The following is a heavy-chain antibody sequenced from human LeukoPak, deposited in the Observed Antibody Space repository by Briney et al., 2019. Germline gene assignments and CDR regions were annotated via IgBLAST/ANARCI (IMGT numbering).Heavy chain of an antibody. CDR2: ISSSSSYI. D-gene: IGHD6-13*01. Sequence: TGGSLRLSCAASGFTFSSHWMTWVRQAPGKGLEWVSSISSSSSYIYYADSVKGRFTISRDNAKNSLYLQMNSLRAEDTAVYYCARAAAPKSNWFDPWGQGTLVTVSS. CDR1: GFTFSSHW. CDR3: ARAAAPKSNWFDP. V-gene: IGHV3-21*01. J-gene: IGHJ5*02.